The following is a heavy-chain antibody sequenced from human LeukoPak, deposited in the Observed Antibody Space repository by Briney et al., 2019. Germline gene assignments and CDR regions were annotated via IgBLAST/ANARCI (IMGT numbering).Heavy chain of an antibody. CDR3: ARVPKEGGYDKDFVY. V-gene: IGHV1-2*02. Sequence: ASVKVSCKASGYTFTGYYMHWVRQAPGQGLEWMGWINPNSGGTNYAQKFQGRVTMTRDTSISTAYMELSRLRSDDTAVYYCARVPKEGGYDKDFVYWGQGTLVTVSS. CDR2: INPNSGGT. D-gene: IGHD5-12*01. J-gene: IGHJ4*02. CDR1: GYTFTGYY.